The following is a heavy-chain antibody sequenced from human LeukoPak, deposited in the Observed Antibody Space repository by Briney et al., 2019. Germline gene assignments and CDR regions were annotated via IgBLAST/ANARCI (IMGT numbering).Heavy chain of an antibody. CDR3: TRDRPGVTRDCSSTSCPYYSYFDQ. CDR1: GFTVSSKY. V-gene: IGHV3-66*01. J-gene: IGHJ4*02. CDR2: IYSGGST. D-gene: IGHD2-2*01. Sequence: GGSLRLSCAASGFTVSSKYTSWVRQAPGKGLEWVSVIYSGGSTYYADSVKGRFTISRDNSKNTLYLQMNSLRAEDTAVYYCTRDRPGVTRDCSSTSCPYYSYFDQWGQGTLVTVSS.